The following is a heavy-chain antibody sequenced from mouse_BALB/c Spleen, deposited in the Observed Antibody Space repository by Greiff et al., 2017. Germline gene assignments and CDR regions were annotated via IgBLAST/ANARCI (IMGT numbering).Heavy chain of an antibody. CDR3: ARKRGRDAMDY. D-gene: IGHD4-1*01. V-gene: IGHV5-17*02. CDR1: GFTFSSFG. CDR2: ISSGSSTI. J-gene: IGHJ4*01. Sequence: EVKVVESGGGLVQPGGSRKLSCAASGFTFSSFGMHWVRQAPEKGLEWVAYISSGSSTIYYADTVKGRFTISRDNPKNTLFLQMTSLRSEDTAMYYCARKRGRDAMDYWGQGTSVTVAA.